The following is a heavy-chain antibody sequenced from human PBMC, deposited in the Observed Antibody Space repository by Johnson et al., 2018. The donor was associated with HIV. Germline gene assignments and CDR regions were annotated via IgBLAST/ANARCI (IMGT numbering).Heavy chain of an antibody. D-gene: IGHD1-1*01. CDR2: ISYDGSNK. J-gene: IGHJ3*02. Sequence: QVQLLESGGGLVQPGGSLRLSCAASGFTFSSFGMHWVRQAPGKGLEWVAVISYDGSNKYYADSVKGRFTISRDNSKNTLYLQMNSLRAEDTAVYYCARDGTETGPDDAFDIWGQGTMVTVSS. V-gene: IGHV3-30*03. CDR3: ARDGTETGPDDAFDI. CDR1: GFTFSSFG.